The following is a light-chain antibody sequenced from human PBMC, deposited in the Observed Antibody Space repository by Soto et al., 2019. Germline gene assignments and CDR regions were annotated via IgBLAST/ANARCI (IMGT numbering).Light chain of an antibody. Sequence: ESGLTQPPGTLSLSPGERATLSCRASQSVNTKYLAWYQQKPGQAPRLLIYGASNRATGIPDRFSGSGSGTDFTLTISRLEPEDFAVFYCQQYGSSITFGQGTRLEIK. CDR2: GAS. J-gene: IGKJ5*01. CDR3: QQYGSSIT. CDR1: QSVNTKY. V-gene: IGKV3-20*01.